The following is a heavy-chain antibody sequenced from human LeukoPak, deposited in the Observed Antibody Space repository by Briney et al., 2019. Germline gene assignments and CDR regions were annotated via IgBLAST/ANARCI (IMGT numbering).Heavy chain of an antibody. CDR2: INPNNGAT. J-gene: IGHJ4*02. D-gene: IGHD3-3*01. Sequence: ASVKVSCKASRYSFTGYYIHWVRQAPGQGLDWMGWINPNNGATKYAQKFQGRVTMTRDTSISRAYMELTRLRSDDTAVYYCARGSETYYDFWSGSSFDYWGQGTLVTVSS. V-gene: IGHV1-2*02. CDR1: RYSFTGYY. CDR3: ARGSETYYDFWSGSSFDY.